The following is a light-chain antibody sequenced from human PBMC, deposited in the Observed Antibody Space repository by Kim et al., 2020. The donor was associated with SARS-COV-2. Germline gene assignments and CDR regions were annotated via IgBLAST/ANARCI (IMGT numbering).Light chain of an antibody. V-gene: IGLV3-25*03. CDR2: KDS. Sequence: SPGQTARIACSGDALSKQYAFWYQQKPGQAPVIIIYKDSERPSGIPERFSGSSSGTTVTLTITGVQAEDEADYHCQSADNSGTFPVFGGGTKLTVL. J-gene: IGLJ2*01. CDR3: QSADNSGTFPV. CDR1: ALSKQY.